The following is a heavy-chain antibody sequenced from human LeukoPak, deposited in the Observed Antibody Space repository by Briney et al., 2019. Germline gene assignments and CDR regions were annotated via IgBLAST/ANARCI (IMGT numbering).Heavy chain of an antibody. CDR3: ARTPGRDGYSDLDY. CDR2: IIPIFGTP. V-gene: IGHV1-69*13. J-gene: IGHJ4*02. D-gene: IGHD5-24*01. Sequence: ASVTVSCTASVGTFIIYAISWVRQAPGQGLEWRGGIIPIFGTPNYAQKFQGRVTITADESTSTAYMELSSLRSEDTAVYYCARTPGRDGYSDLDYWGQGTLVTVSS. CDR1: VGTFIIYA.